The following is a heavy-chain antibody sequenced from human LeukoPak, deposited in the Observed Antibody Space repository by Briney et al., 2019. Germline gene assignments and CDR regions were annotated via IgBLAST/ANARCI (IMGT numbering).Heavy chain of an antibody. CDR3: AADRWIVGATTPFDY. CDR1: GFTFTSSA. V-gene: IGHV1-58*01. Sequence: SVKVSCKASGFTFTSSAVQWVRQARGQRLEWIGWIVVGGGNTNYAQKFQERVTITRDMSTSTAYMELSSLRSEDTAVYYCAADRWIVGATTPFDYWGQGTLVTVSS. CDR2: IVVGGGNT. J-gene: IGHJ4*02. D-gene: IGHD1-26*01.